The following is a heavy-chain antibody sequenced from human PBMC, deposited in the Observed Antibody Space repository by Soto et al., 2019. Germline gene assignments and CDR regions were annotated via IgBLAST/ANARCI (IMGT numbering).Heavy chain of an antibody. D-gene: IGHD1-1*01. J-gene: IGHJ5*02. CDR1: GGSINSPSYY. Sequence: SEALSLTCTISGGSINSPSYYWSWIRQPPGKGLEWIGYIYYSGSTNYNPSLKSRVTISVDTSKNQFSLKLSSVTAADTAVYYCASTTGPWGQGTLVTVPQ. CDR2: IYYSGST. V-gene: IGHV4-61*01. CDR3: ASTTGP.